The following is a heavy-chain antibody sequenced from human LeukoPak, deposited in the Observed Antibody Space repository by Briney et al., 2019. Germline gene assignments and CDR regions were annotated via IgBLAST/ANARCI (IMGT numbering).Heavy chain of an antibody. CDR1: GFTFSSYA. CDR2: ISSSSSFI. CDR3: AKGLDWRRELALFDY. Sequence: SGGSLRLSCAASGFTFSSYAMSWVRQAPGKGLEWVSSISSSSSFIYYADYADSVKGRFTISRDNAKNSLYLQMNILRTEDTAVNYWAKGLDWRRELALFDYWGKGTLVPSPQ. V-gene: IGHV3-21*01. D-gene: IGHD1-26*01. J-gene: IGHJ4*02.